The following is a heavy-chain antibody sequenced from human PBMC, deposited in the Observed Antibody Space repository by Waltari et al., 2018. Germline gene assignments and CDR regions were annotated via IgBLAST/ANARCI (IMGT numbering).Heavy chain of an antibody. CDR2: ISSSSSYI. D-gene: IGHD6-19*01. J-gene: IGHJ6*03. CDR1: GFTFSSYS. CDR3: ASSGVAGGHMDV. V-gene: IGHV3-21*01. Sequence: EVKLVESGGGLVKPGGSLRLSCAASGFTFSSYSMNWVRQATGKGLEWVSSISSSSSYIYYADSVKGRFTISRDNAKNSLYLQMNSLRAEDTAVYYCASSGVAGGHMDVWGKGTTVTVSS.